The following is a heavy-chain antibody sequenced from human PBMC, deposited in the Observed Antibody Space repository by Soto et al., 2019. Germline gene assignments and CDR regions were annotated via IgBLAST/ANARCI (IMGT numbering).Heavy chain of an antibody. J-gene: IGHJ5*02. CDR1: GFTFSSYE. CDR3: GRLLLRAARRPCFDV. D-gene: IGHD6-6*01. CDR2: ISSSGSTI. Sequence: GGSLRLSCAASGFTFSSYEMNWVRQAPGKGLEWVSYISSSGSTIYYADSVKGRFTISRDNAKNSLYLQMNSLRAEDTAVYYCGRLLLRAARRPCFDVWGQGTLVTVSS. V-gene: IGHV3-48*03.